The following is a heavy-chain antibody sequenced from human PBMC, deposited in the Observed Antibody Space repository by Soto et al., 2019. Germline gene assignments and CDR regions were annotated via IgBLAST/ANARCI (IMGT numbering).Heavy chain of an antibody. D-gene: IGHD5-18*01. CDR2: TYYRSKWYN. J-gene: IGHJ5*02. V-gene: IGHV6-1*01. CDR1: GDSVSSNSAA. Sequence: SQTLSLTCAISGDSVSSNSAAWNWIRQSPSRGLEWLGRTYYRSKWYNDYAVSVKSRITISPDTSKNQFSLQLNSVTPEDTAVYYCAREGAAMVNFDWFDPWGQGTLVTVSS. CDR3: AREGAAMVNFDWFDP.